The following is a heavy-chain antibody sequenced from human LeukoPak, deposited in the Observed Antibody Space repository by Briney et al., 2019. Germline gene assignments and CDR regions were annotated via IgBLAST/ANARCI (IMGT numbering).Heavy chain of an antibody. Sequence: PSETLSLTCTVSGGSISSSSYYWGWIRQPPGKGLEWIGSIYYSGSTYYNPSLKSRVTISVDTSKNQFSLKLSSVTAADTAVYYCARHGSNLPRWGQGTLVTVSS. CDR2: IYYSGST. J-gene: IGHJ4*02. D-gene: IGHD4-11*01. V-gene: IGHV4-39*01. CDR3: ARHGSNLPR. CDR1: GGSISSSSYY.